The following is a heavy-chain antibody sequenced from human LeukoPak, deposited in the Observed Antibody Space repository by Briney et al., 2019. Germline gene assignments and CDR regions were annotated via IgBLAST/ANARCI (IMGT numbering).Heavy chain of an antibody. CDR3: ARDSGTTGEVKFDP. CDR2: IYASGST. Sequence: PSETLSLTCTVSGASITSYYWSWIRQPAGKGLEWIGRIYASGSTTYNPSLKSRVTKAVDTSKTQFSLKLSSVTAADTAVYYCARDSGTTGEVKFDPWGQGTLVTVSS. D-gene: IGHD3-10*01. CDR1: GASITSYY. J-gene: IGHJ5*02. V-gene: IGHV4-4*07.